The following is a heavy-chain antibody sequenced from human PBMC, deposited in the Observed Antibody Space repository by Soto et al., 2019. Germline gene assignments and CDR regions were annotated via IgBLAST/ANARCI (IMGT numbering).Heavy chain of an antibody. J-gene: IGHJ4*02. D-gene: IGHD3-3*01. CDR2: ISYDGNNQ. CDR3: AKGGFSNGYAESFDS. CDR1: GFTFSRFG. Sequence: QVQLMESGGGVVQPGRSLTLSCAASGFTFSRFGMFWVRQAPGKGLEWAGVISYDGNNQYYADSVKGRFTIYRDNSKNTLFLQINSLRPEDTAVYYCAKGGFSNGYAESFDSWGQGTLVSVSS. V-gene: IGHV3-30*18.